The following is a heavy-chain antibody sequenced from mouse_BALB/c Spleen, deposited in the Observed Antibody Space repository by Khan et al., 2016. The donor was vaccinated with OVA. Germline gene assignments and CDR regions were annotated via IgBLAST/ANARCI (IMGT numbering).Heavy chain of an antibody. J-gene: IGHJ3*01. D-gene: IGHD1-1*01. CDR2: ISSGGTYT. CDR3: ARELFTTVVATLFAY. CDR1: GFTFNNYA. Sequence: EVELVESGGGLVKPGGSLKLSCAASGFTFNNYAVSWVRQTPEKRLEWVATISSGGTYTYYPDSVQGRFTISRDNAKNTLYLQMTSLRSEDTAIYFCARELFTTVVATLFAYWGQGTLVTVSA. V-gene: IGHV5-9-3*01.